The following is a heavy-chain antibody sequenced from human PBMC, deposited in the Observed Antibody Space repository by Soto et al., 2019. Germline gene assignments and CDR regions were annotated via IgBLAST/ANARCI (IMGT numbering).Heavy chain of an antibody. CDR3: ARAPGGPGIAEY. CDR1: GYTFTSYA. V-gene: IGHV1-3*05. Sequence: QVKRVQSGAEEKKPGASVKVSCKASGYTFTSYAMHWVRQAPGQRLEWMGWINAGNGNTKYSQKFQGRVTITRDTSASTAYMALSSLRSEDTAVYYCARAPGGPGIAEYWGQGTLVTVSS. CDR2: INAGNGNT. J-gene: IGHJ4*02. D-gene: IGHD6-13*01.